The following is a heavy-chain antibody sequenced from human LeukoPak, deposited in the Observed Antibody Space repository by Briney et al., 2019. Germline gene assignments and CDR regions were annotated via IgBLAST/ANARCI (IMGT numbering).Heavy chain of an antibody. V-gene: IGHV1-2*02. Sequence: ASVKVSCKASGYTFTGYYIHWVRQAPGQGLEWMGWINPASGGTNYAQNFQGRVTMTRDTSISTAYMGLSRLRSDDTAVYYCARVGRNYCSSTSCYAQSDYMDVWGKGTTVTVSS. CDR2: INPASGGT. CDR1: GYTFTGYY. D-gene: IGHD2-2*01. CDR3: ARVGRNYCSSTSCYAQSDYMDV. J-gene: IGHJ6*03.